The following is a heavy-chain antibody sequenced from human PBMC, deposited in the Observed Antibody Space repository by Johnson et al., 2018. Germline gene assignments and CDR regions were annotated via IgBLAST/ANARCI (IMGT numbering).Heavy chain of an antibody. V-gene: IGHV3-23*04. CDR2: ISGSGGCT. J-gene: IGHJ3*02. CDR3: ARTGYSSGWPDDAFDI. CDR1: GFTFSSYA. Sequence: VQLVQSGGGLVQXGGSLRLPCAASGFTFSSYAMSWVRQAPGKGLEWVSAISGSGGCTYYAESVKGRFTLAKDNAKNALYLQMNSLRDEDTAVYYCARTGYSSGWPDDAFDIWGQGTMVTVSS. D-gene: IGHD6-19*01.